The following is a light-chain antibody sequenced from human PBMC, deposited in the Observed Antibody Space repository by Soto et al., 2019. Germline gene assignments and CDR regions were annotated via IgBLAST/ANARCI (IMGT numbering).Light chain of an antibody. CDR2: DAS. CDR3: QQYDGN. Sequence: DIQMTQSSSTLAASVGDRVTITCRASQNINRWLAWYQQKPGKAPKVLIYDASSLQSGVPSRFSGSGSGTEFTLTITSLQPDDFGTYYCQQYDGNFGPGTKVEFK. V-gene: IGKV1-5*01. J-gene: IGKJ3*01. CDR1: QNINRW.